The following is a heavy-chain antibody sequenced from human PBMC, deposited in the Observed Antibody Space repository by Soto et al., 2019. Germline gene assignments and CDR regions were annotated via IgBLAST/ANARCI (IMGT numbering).Heavy chain of an antibody. CDR2: LSGSGDHT. D-gene: IGHD3-10*01. V-gene: IGHV3-23*01. CDR1: GFTFSGYA. CDR3: AKNRHYYGSGPFDI. J-gene: IGHJ4*02. Sequence: PGGSLRLSCAASGFTFSGYAMAWVRQAPGKGLEWVSGLSGSGDHTYYADSVKGRFTISRDNSRSTLYLQLNSLRAEDTAIYYCAKNRHYYGSGPFDIWGQGTLVTVSS.